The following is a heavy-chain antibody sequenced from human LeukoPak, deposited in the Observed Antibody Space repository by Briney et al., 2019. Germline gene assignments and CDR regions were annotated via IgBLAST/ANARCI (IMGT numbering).Heavy chain of an antibody. D-gene: IGHD1-26*01. CDR1: GFSFSNAW. J-gene: IGHJ4*02. Sequence: GGSLRLSCAVSGFSFSNAWMSWVRQAPGKGLEWVGSIKPKTDGGTTDYAAPVKGRFTISRDDSKNTLFLQMNSLKAEDTAVYYCSRRIVGVTGPFDYWGQGTLVTVSS. CDR2: IKPKTDGGTT. CDR3: SRRIVGVTGPFDY. V-gene: IGHV3-15*01.